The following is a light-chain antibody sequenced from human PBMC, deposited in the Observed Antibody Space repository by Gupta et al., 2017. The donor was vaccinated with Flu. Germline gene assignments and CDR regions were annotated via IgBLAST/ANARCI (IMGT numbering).Light chain of an antibody. CDR2: DAS. Sequence: EIVLTQSPAPLSCSPGERATLSCRASQSVGTYLAWYQQKPGQTPRLLIYDASNRATGIPARFSGSGSGTDFTLTISSLEPEDFAVYYCQKRSNWPPYTFGQGTRLEI. V-gene: IGKV3-11*01. J-gene: IGKJ2*01. CDR3: QKRSNWPPYT. CDR1: QSVGTY.